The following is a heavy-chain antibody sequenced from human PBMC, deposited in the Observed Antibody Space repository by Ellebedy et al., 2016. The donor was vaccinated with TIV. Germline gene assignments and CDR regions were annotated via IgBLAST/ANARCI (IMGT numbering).Heavy chain of an antibody. CDR1: GFTFSGYY. J-gene: IGHJ5*02. V-gene: IGHV3-11*01. D-gene: IGHD2-15*01. CDR2: IGGPGSPI. CDR3: AKVVKGSLDP. Sequence: GGSLRLSXAASGFTFSGYYMIWMRQAPGRGLEWISYIGGPGSPISYADSVKGRFTISRDNGKNSLYLQMNSLRAEDTAVYYCAKVVKGSLDPWGQGTLVTVSS.